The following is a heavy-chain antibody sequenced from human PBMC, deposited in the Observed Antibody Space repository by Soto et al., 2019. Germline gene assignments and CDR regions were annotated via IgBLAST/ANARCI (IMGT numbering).Heavy chain of an antibody. V-gene: IGHV3-30*18. CDR2: ISYDGSNK. CDR1: GFTFSSYG. CDR3: AKAGYCSSTSCHGNYCGMDV. J-gene: IGHJ6*02. D-gene: IGHD2-2*01. Sequence: PGGSLRLSCAASGFTFSSYGMHWVRQAPGKGLEWVAVISYDGSNKYYADSVKGRFTISRDNSKNTLYLQMNSLRAEDTAVYYCAKAGYCSSTSCHGNYCGMDVWGQGTTVTVSS.